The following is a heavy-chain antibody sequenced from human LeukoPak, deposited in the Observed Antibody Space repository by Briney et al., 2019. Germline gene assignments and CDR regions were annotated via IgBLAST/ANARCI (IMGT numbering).Heavy chain of an antibody. V-gene: IGHV1-24*01. CDR2: FDPEDGET. Sequence: ASVKVSCKVSGYTLSDLSMHWVRQAPGKGLEGMGGFDPEDGETIYAQKFQGRVTITEDTSTDTAYMELSSLRSEDTAVYHCLAAQTHIAGDSFDPSGQGTPVTASS. D-gene: IGHD1-14*01. CDR3: LAAQTHIAGDSFDP. CDR1: GYTLSDLS. J-gene: IGHJ5*02.